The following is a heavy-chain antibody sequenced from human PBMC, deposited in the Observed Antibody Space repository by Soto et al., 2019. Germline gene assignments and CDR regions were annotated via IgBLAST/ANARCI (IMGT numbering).Heavy chain of an antibody. CDR2: LLYRGTA. J-gene: IGHJ3*01. D-gene: IGHD3-16*01. V-gene: IGHV4-59*01. Sequence: SETLSLTCSVSDSSMSPYYWTWFRQAPGKGLEWIGHLLYRGTATYNPALQGRVTISLDTSKKQVSLQLSSVIAADTAVYYCAREKDFILGGYAFGYWGPGTLGTV. CDR3: AREKDFILGGYAFGY. CDR1: DSSMSPYY.